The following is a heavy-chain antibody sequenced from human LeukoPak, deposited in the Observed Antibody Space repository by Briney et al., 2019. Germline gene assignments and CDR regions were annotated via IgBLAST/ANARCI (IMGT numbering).Heavy chain of an antibody. V-gene: IGHV4-38-2*01. Sequence: SETLSLTCAVSGYSISSGYYWGWIRQLPGKGLEWIGSIYHSGSTYYNPSLKSRVTISVDTSKNQFSLKLSSVTAADTAMYYCASLGYSYEDDYWGQGTLVTVSS. CDR3: ASLGYSYEDDY. CDR2: IYHSGST. J-gene: IGHJ4*02. CDR1: GYSISSGYY. D-gene: IGHD5-18*01.